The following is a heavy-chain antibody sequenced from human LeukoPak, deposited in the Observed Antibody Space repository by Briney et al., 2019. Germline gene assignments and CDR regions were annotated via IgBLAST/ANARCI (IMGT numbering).Heavy chain of an antibody. V-gene: IGHV3-30*03. CDR3: ARGSYYVNRDAFDI. CDR1: GFTFSSYG. J-gene: IGHJ3*02. D-gene: IGHD1-26*01. CDR2: ISYDGSNK. Sequence: PGGSLRLSCAASGFTFSSYGMHWVRQAPGKGLEWVAVISYDGSNKYYADSVKGRFTISRDNSKNTLYLQMNSLRAEDTAVYYCARGSYYVNRDAFDIWGQGTMVTVSS.